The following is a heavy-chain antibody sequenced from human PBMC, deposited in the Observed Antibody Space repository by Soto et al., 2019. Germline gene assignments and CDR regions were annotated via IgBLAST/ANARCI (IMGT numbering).Heavy chain of an antibody. CDR1: SGSISSTIYS. J-gene: IGHJ4*02. CDR3: ARLYYARRTYYPPGY. Sequence: SETLSLTCTVSSGSISSTIYSWDWIRQPPGKGLEWIGSIFYSGSTYYNPSLKSRVTISVDTSKNQFSLTLTSVTAADTAVYFCARLYYARRTYYPPGYWGQGTLVTVSS. CDR2: IFYSGST. D-gene: IGHD3-22*01. V-gene: IGHV4-39*01.